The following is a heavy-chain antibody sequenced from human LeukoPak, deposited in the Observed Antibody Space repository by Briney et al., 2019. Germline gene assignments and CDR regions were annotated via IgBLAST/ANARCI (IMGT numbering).Heavy chain of an antibody. CDR1: GFTFSGLW. CDR3: ARGNIAAAGIHY. D-gene: IGHD6-13*01. CDR2: VRHDGREK. J-gene: IGHJ4*02. V-gene: IGHV3-7*01. Sequence: PGGSLTLSCAASGFTFSGLWMTWVRQTPGRGLEWVASVRHDGREKSYADSVMGRFTISRDNAKNTLYLQLNSVRAEDTAVYYCARGNIAAAGIHYWGQGTLVIVSS.